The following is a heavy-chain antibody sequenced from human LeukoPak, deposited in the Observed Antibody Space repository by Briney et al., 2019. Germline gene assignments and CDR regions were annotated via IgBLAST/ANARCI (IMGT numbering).Heavy chain of an antibody. D-gene: IGHD3-3*01. CDR3: ARDLYRYDFWSRHYYYGMDV. CDR1: GGSISSGGYY. J-gene: IGHJ6*02. V-gene: IGHV4-61*08. CDR2: IYYSGST. Sequence: PSETLSLTCTVSGGSISSGGYYWSWIRQHPGTGLEWIGYIYYSGSTNYNPSLKSRVTISVDTSKNQFSLKLSSVTAADTAVYYCARDLYRYDFWSRHYYYGMDVWGQGTTVTVSS.